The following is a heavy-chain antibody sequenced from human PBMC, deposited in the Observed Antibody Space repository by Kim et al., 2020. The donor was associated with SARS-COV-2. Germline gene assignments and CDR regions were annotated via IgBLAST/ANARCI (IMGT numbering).Heavy chain of an antibody. V-gene: IGHV1-18*04. CDR1: GYTFTSYG. J-gene: IGHJ6*02. Sequence: ASVKVSCKASGYTFTSYGISWVRQAPGQGLEWMGWISAYNGNTNYAQKLQGRVTMTTDTSTSTAYMELRSLRSDDTAVYYCARRELLGNYYYYYGMDDWGQGTPVTVSS. D-gene: IGHD1-26*01. CDR2: ISAYNGNT. CDR3: ARRELLGNYYYYYGMDD.